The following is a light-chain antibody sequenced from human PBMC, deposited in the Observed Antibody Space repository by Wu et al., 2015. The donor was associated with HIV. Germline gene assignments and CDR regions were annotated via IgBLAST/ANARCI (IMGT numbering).Light chain of an antibody. CDR2: GTS. CDR1: QSFSSSY. V-gene: IGKV3D-20*02. CDR3: QQGNNWPLT. J-gene: IGKJ5*01. Sequence: EIVLTQFPGTLSLSPGERATLSCTASQSFSSSYLAWYQEKPGQAPRLLIYGTSNRATGIPDRFSGSGSGTDFTLTISSLEPEDFAFYYCQQGNNWPLTFGQGTRLDIK.